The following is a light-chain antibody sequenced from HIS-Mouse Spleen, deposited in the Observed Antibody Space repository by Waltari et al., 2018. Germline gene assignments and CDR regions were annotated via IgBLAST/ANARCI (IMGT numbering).Light chain of an antibody. CDR2: EDS. CDR1: ALPKKY. V-gene: IGLV3-10*01. Sequence: SYELTQPPSVSVSPGQTARITCSGDALPKKYAYWYQQKSGQAPLLVIYEDSKRPSGFPERFSGSSSGTMATLTISGAQVEDEADYYCYSTDSSGNHRVFGGGTKLTVL. CDR3: YSTDSSGNHRV. J-gene: IGLJ2*01.